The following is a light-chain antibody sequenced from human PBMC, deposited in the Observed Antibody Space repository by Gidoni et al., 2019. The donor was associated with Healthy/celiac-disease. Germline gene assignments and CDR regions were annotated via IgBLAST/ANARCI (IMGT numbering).Light chain of an antibody. Sequence: DIQLTQSPSFLSASVGDRVTITCRASQGISSYLAWYQQKPGKAPKLLIYAASTLQSGVPSRFSGSGSGTGFTLTISSLQPEDFATYYCQQLTFGGGTEVGIK. J-gene: IGKJ4*01. V-gene: IGKV1-9*01. CDR1: QGISSY. CDR3: QQLT. CDR2: AAS.